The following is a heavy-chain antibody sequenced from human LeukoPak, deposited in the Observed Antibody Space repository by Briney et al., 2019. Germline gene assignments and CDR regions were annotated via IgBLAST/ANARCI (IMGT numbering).Heavy chain of an antibody. J-gene: IGHJ4*02. D-gene: IGHD5-12*01. V-gene: IGHV1-18*01. Sequence: ASVKVSCKASGYTFTSYGISWVRQAPGQGLEWMGWISAYNGNTNYAQKLQGRVTMTTDTSTSTAYVELRSLRSDDTAVYYCARDDLPLVVATWVDYWGQGTLVTVSS. CDR3: ARDDLPLVVATWVDY. CDR2: ISAYNGNT. CDR1: GYTFTSYG.